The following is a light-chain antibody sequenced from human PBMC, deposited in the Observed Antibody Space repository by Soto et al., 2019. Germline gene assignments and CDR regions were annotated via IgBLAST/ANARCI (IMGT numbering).Light chain of an antibody. CDR3: SSPTSSSTYV. V-gene: IGLV2-14*03. CDR1: SSDVGDHNY. CDR2: DVN. J-gene: IGLJ1*01. Sequence: QSALTQPASVSGSPGQSITISCTGTSSDVGDHNYVAWYQQHPGKAPKLIIYDVNNRPSGISNRFSGFKSGNTASLTISWLQADDEADYFCSSPTSSSTYVFGTGTKLTVL.